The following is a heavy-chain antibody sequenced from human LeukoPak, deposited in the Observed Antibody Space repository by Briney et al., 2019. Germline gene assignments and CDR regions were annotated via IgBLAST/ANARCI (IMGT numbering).Heavy chain of an antibody. CDR3: AREIEIGRAFDY. V-gene: IGHV1-69*13. D-gene: IGHD5-24*01. CDR1: GGTFSSYA. CDR2: IIPIFGTA. J-gene: IGHJ4*02. Sequence: ASVKVSCKASGGTFSSYAISWVRQAPGQGLEWMGEIIPIFGTANYAQKFQGRVTITADESTSTAYMELSSLRSEDTAVYYCAREIEIGRAFDYWGQGTLVTVSS.